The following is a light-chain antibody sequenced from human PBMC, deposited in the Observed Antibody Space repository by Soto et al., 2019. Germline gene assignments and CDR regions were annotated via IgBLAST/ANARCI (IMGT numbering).Light chain of an antibody. V-gene: IGKV1-5*03. CDR2: KAS. CDR1: QSISSW. CDR3: QQYNSLYT. J-gene: IGKJ2*01. Sequence: DIQMTQSPSTLSASVGDRVTITCRASQSISSWLAWYQQKPGKAPKLLIYKASSLESGVPSRYSGSVSETELPRSINRVQPDDFAAFFCQQYNSLYTFREGTKLEIK.